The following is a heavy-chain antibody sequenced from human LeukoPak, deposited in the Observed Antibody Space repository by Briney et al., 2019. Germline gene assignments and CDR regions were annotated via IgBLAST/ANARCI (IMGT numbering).Heavy chain of an antibody. CDR1: GGSISDYY. CDR2: INYSGNT. V-gene: IGHV4-59*01. J-gene: IGHJ4*02. CDR3: AREGGPDYVYFDY. Sequence: SETLSLTCTVSGGSISDYYWSWIRQPPGKGLEWIGYINYSGNTNYNPSLKNRVTISVDTSKNQFFLRLTSVTAADTAVFYCAREGGPDYVYFDYWGQGSLVTVSS. D-gene: IGHD4-17*01.